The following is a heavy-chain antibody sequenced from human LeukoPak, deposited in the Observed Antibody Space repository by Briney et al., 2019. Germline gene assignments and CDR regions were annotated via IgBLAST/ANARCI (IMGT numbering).Heavy chain of an antibody. CDR1: GYTFTSYA. J-gene: IGHJ4*02. CDR3: AKGMATIPIDY. V-gene: IGHV7-4-1*02. Sequence: ASVKVSCKASGYTFTSYAMNWVQQAPGQGLEWMGWINTNTGNPTYAQGFTGRFVFSLDTSVSTAYLQISSLKAEDTAVYYCAKGMATIPIDYWGQGTLVTVSS. CDR2: INTNTGNP. D-gene: IGHD5-24*01.